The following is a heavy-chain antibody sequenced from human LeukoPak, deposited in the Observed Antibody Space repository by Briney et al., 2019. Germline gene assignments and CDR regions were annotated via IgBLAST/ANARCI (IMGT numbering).Heavy chain of an antibody. V-gene: IGHV5-51*01. CDR1: GYSFTSYW. CDR2: IYAGDSDT. J-gene: IGHJ4*02. CDR3: ARHGTYSSGRAYFDY. Sequence: GESLKISFKGSGYSFTSYWIGWVRQMPGKGLEWMGIIYAGDSDTRYSPSFRGQVTISADKSITTAYLQWTSLQASDTAMYYCARHGTYSSGRAYFDYWGQGTLVTVSS. D-gene: IGHD6-19*01.